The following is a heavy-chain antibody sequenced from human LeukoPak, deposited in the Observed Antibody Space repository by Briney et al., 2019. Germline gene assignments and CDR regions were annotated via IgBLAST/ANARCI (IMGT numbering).Heavy chain of an antibody. CDR3: ARDRGGNFIVGATPPMYY. Sequence: ASVKVSFKASGYTFTSYGISWVRQAPGQGLEWMGWISAYNGNTNYAQKLQGRVTMTTDTSTSTAYMELRSLRSDDTAVYYCARDRGGNFIVGATPPMYYWGQGTLVTVSS. D-gene: IGHD1-26*01. CDR2: ISAYNGNT. J-gene: IGHJ4*02. CDR1: GYTFTSYG. V-gene: IGHV1-18*01.